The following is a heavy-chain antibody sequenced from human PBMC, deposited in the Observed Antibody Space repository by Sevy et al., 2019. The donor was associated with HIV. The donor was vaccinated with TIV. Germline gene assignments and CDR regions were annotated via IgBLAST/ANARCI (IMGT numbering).Heavy chain of an antibody. CDR1: GYTFTGYY. CDR2: INPNSGGT. CDR3: ARGGLAAKYYFDY. V-gene: IGHV1-2*04. Sequence: ASVKVSCKASGYTFTGYYMHWVRQAPGQGLEWMGWINPNSGGTNYAQKFQGWVTMTRDTSISTAYMELGRLGSDDTAVYYCARGGLAAKYYFDYWGQGTLVTVSS. D-gene: IGHD6-13*01. J-gene: IGHJ4*02.